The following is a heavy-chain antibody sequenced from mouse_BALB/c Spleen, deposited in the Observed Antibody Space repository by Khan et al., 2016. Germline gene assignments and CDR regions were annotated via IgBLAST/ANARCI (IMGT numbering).Heavy chain of an antibody. J-gene: IGHJ3*01. CDR2: IDPANGNT. D-gene: IGHD2-14*01. V-gene: IGHV14-3*02. Sequence: VQLKQSGAELVKPGASVKLSCTASGFNIKDTYMHWVKQRPEQGLEWIGRIDPANGNTKYDPKFQDKATVTSETSSNTAYLQLSSLTSEDTAVYYCGRGGYGWFAYWGQGTLVTVSA. CDR1: GFNIKDTY. CDR3: GRGGYGWFAY.